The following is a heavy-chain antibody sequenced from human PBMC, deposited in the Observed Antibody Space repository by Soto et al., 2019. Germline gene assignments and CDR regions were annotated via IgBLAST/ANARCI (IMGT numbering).Heavy chain of an antibody. CDR2: IYDSGTT. CDR1: GGSFSRGFW. D-gene: IGHD6-13*01. V-gene: IGHV4-4*02. Sequence: QVQLQESGPGLVKPSGTLSLTCAVSGGSFSRGFWWRGVRQSPGKGLEWIGEIYDSGTTNYSPSLNSRVTISVVKSKNQFSLRLWSVTAADTAVYYCARGGGLYTRWYEGGFDSWCQGTLVTVSS. J-gene: IGHJ4*02. CDR3: ARGGGLYTRWYEGGFDS.